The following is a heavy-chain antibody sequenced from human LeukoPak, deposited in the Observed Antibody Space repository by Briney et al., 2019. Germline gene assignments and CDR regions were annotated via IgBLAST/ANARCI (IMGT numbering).Heavy chain of an antibody. D-gene: IGHD3-10*01. CDR3: AGEGYGSGSYSPAFDI. J-gene: IGHJ3*02. V-gene: IGHV4-4*07. Sequence: PSETLSHTCTVSGGSISSYYWSWIRQPAGKGLEWIGRIYTSGSTNYNPSLKSRVTMSVDTSKNQFSLKLSSVTAADTAVYYCAGEGYGSGSYSPAFDIWGQGTMVTVSS. CDR2: IYTSGST. CDR1: GGSISSYY.